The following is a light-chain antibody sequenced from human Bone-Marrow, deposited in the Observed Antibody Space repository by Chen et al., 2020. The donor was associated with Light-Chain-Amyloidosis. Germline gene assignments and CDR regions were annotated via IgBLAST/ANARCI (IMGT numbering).Light chain of an antibody. J-gene: IGLJ2*01. Sequence: SYELTQPPSVSVSPGQTARITCSGDDLPTKYAYWYQQKPGQAPVLVIHRDTERPSGISERFSGSSAGTTGTLAISEVQAEDEDYYHCQSADSSGTYEVIVGGGTKLTVL. CDR3: QSADSSGTYEVI. V-gene: IGLV3-25*03. CDR2: RDT. CDR1: DLPTKY.